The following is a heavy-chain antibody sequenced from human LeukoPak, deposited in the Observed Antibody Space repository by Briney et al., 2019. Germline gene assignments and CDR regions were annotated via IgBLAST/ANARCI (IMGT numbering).Heavy chain of an antibody. CDR3: ARDPTSQWLVSLTWGHTPNWFDP. CDR2: IYYSGST. Sequence: SETLSLTCTVSGGSISSSSYYWGWIRQPPGKGLEWIGSIYYSGSTYYNPSLKSRVTISVDTSKNQFSLKLSSVTAADTAVYYCARDPTSQWLVSLTWGHTPNWFDPWGQGILVTVSS. D-gene: IGHD6-19*01. J-gene: IGHJ5*02. V-gene: IGHV4-39*07. CDR1: GGSISSSSYY.